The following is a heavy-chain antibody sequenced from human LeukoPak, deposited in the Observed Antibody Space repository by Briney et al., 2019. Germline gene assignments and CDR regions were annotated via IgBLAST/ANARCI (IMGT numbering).Heavy chain of an antibody. CDR1: GFTLSSYA. J-gene: IGHJ6*02. CDR3: AKDGIGYCSSTSCYTNYYYYYGMDV. CDR2: ISGSGGST. Sequence: GGSLRLSCAASGFTLSSYAMSWVRQAPGKGLEWVSCISGSGGSTYYADSVKGRFTISRDNSKNTLYLQMNSLRAEDTAVYYCAKDGIGYCSSTSCYTNYYYYYGMDVWGQGTTVTVSS. V-gene: IGHV3-23*01. D-gene: IGHD2-2*02.